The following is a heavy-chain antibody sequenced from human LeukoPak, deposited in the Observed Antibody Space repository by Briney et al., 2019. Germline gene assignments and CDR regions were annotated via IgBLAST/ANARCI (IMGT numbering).Heavy chain of an antibody. CDR2: FDPEDGET. V-gene: IGHV1-24*01. CDR3: ATRTWIQLWPKGAFDY. CDR1: GYTLTELP. D-gene: IGHD5-18*01. Sequence: ASVKVSCKVSGYTLTELPMHWVRQAPGKGLEWMGGFDPEDGETIYAQKFQGRVTMTEDTSTDTAYMELSSLRSEDTAVYYCATRTWIQLWPKGAFDYWGRGTVVRLSS. J-gene: IGHJ4*02.